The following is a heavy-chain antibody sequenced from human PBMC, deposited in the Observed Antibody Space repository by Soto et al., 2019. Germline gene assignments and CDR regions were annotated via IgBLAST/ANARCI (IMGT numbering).Heavy chain of an antibody. CDR3: ARDAPPEDY. J-gene: IGHJ4*02. CDR2: INPNSGNT. V-gene: IGHV1-46*01. Sequence: ASVKVSCKASGYTFTSYYMHWVRQAPGQGLEWMGRINPNSGNTSYAQKLQGRVTMTTDTSTSTAYMELRSLRSDDTAVYYCARDAPPEDYWGQGTLVTVSS. CDR1: GYTFTSYY.